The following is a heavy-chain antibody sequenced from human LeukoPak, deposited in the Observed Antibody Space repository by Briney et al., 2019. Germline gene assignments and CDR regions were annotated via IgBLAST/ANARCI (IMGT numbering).Heavy chain of an antibody. D-gene: IGHD1-26*01. J-gene: IGHJ4*02. CDR2: INPNSGGT. CDR3: ARVHMGDY. Sequence: ASVKVSCRASGYTFTAYYMHWVRQAPGQGLEWMGWINPNSGGTRYAQKFQGRVTLTRDTSISTAYMELSRLRSDDTAVYYCARVHMGDYWGQGTLVTVSS. CDR1: GYTFTAYY. V-gene: IGHV1-2*02.